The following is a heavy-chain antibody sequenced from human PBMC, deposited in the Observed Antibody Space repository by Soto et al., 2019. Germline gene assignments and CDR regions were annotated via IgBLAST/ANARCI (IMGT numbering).Heavy chain of an antibody. V-gene: IGHV1-46*01. Sequence: ASVKVSCKASGYTFTSYYMHWVRQAPGQGLEWMGIINPSGGSTSYAQKFQGRVTMTRDTSTSTVYMELSSLRSEDTAVYYCARAPWIQLWDFDDAFDIWGQGTMVTVS. J-gene: IGHJ3*02. CDR2: INPSGGST. CDR3: ARAPWIQLWDFDDAFDI. CDR1: GYTFTSYY. D-gene: IGHD5-18*01.